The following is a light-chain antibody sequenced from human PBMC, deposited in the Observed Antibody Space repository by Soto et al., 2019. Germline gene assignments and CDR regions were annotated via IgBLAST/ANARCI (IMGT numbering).Light chain of an antibody. V-gene: IGKV1-16*02. CDR1: QDITNY. CDR3: QQYKSSPTT. J-gene: IGKJ5*01. Sequence: DIQMTQSPSSLSASVGDRVTITCRASQDITNYLAWFQQKPGKAPKSLIYTASSLQSGVPSKFRGSGSGTVFPLTISSLQPKDFATNYSQQYKSSPTTFAKGTRLEIK. CDR2: TAS.